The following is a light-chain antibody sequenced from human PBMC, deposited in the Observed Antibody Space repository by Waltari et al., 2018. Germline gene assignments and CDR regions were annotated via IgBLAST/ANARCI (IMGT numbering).Light chain of an antibody. CDR1: SGMNVGTYR. J-gene: IGLJ3*02. Sequence: QAVLTQPYSLSASPGASPSLTCALRSGMNVGTYRIYWYQQKPGSPPQYLLTYKSDSDKQQGSGVPSRFSGSKDASANAGILLISGLQSEDEADYYCMIWHSSAWVFGGGTKLTVL. CDR2: YKSDSDK. V-gene: IGLV5-45*03. CDR3: MIWHSSAWV.